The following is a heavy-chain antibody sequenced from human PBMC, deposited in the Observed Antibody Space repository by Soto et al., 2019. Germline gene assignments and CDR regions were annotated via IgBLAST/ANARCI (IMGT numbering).Heavy chain of an antibody. CDR2: IRSKAYGGTT. J-gene: IGHJ6*03. CDR3: TREYSSSVGHVGYYYYYMDV. D-gene: IGHD6-6*01. Sequence: GGSLRLSCTASGFTFGDYAMSWFRQAPGKGLEWVGFIRSKAYGGTTEYAASVKGRFTISRDDSKSIAYLQMNSLKTEDTAVYYCTREYSSSVGHVGYYYYYMDVWGKGTTVTVSS. CDR1: GFTFGDYA. V-gene: IGHV3-49*03.